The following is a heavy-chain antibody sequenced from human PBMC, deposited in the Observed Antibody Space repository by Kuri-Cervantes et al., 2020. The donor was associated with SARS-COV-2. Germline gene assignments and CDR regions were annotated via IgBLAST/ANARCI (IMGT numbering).Heavy chain of an antibody. CDR1: GFTFSSYA. CDR2: ISYDGSNK. D-gene: IGHD3-3*02. CDR3: AREDAFYDAFDI. J-gene: IGHJ3*02. V-gene: IGHV3-30-3*01. Sequence: GESLKISCAASGFTFSSYAMHWVRQAPGKGPEWVAVISYDGSNKYYADSVKGRFTISRDNSKNTLYLQMNSLRAEDTAVYYCAREDAFYDAFDIWGQGTMVTVSS.